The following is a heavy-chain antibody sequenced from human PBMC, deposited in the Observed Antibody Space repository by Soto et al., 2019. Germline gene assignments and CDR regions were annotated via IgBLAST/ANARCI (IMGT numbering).Heavy chain of an antibody. CDR1: GGSISSGGYY. D-gene: IGHD3-9*01. J-gene: IGHJ4*02. Sequence: PSETLSLTCTVSGGSISSGGYYWSWIRQHPGKGLEWIGYIYYSGSTYYNPSLKSRVTISVDTSKNQFSLKLSSVTAADTAVYYCARRNRLRYFDWSLDYWGQGTLVTVSS. V-gene: IGHV4-31*03. CDR3: ARRNRLRYFDWSLDY. CDR2: IYYSGST.